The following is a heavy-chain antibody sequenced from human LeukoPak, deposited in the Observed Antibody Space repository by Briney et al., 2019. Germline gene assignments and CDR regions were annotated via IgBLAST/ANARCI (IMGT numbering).Heavy chain of an antibody. V-gene: IGHV3-23*01. CDR2: IGGRGGST. D-gene: IGHD1-1*01. CDR3: AKLDVAGTTFGAFDI. CDR1: GFVFSDYT. J-gene: IGHJ3*02. Sequence: GGSLRLSCAGSGFVFSDYTMTWVRQAPGKGLEWVSAIGGRGGSTYYADSVKGRFTISRDNSKNTLYLQMNSLRAEDTAVYYCAKLDVAGTTFGAFDIWGQGTMVTVSS.